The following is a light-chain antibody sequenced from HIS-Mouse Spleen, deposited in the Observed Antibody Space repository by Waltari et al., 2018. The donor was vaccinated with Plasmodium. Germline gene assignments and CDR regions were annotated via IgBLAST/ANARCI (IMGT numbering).Light chain of an antibody. CDR2: EDS. CDR3: YSTDSSGKHRV. V-gene: IGLV3-10*01. J-gene: IGLJ3*02. CDR1: ALPKKY. Sequence: SYELTQPPSVSVSPGQTARITCSGAALPKKYAYWYQQKSGQAPVLVIYEDSNRPSGIPERVTGSSSGTVATLTVSGAQVEDEADYYCYSTDSSGKHRVFGGGTKLTVL.